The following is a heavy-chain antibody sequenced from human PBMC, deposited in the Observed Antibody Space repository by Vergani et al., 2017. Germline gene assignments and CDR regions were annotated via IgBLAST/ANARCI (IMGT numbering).Heavy chain of an antibody. D-gene: IGHD3-22*01. Sequence: EVQLLESGGGLVQPGGSLRLSCAASGFTFSSYSMNWVRQAPGKGLEWVSSISSSSSYIYYADSVKGRFTISRDNAKNSLYLQMNSLRAEDTAVYYCARGPISGYDDSSGYSNNYWGQGTLGMVSA. CDR3: ARGPISGYDDSSGYSNNY. CDR1: GFTFSSYS. CDR2: ISSSSSYI. J-gene: IGHJ4*02. V-gene: IGHV3-21*06.